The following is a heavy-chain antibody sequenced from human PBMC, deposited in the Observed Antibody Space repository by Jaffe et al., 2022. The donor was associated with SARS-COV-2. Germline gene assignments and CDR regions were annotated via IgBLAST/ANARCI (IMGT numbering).Heavy chain of an antibody. CDR3: ARDKVYDSSERVFDY. CDR2: ISSSSSTI. J-gene: IGHJ4*02. CDR1: GFTFSSYS. D-gene: IGHD3-22*01. Sequence: EVQLVESGGGLVQPGGSLRLSCAASGFTFSSYSMNWVRQAPGKGLEWVSYISSSSSTIYYADSVKGRFTISRDNAKNSLYLQMNSLRDEDTAVYYCARDKVYDSSERVFDYWGQGTLVTVSS. V-gene: IGHV3-48*02.